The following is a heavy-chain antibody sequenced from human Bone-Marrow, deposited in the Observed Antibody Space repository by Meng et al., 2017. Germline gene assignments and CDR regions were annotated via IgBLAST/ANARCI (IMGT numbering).Heavy chain of an antibody. CDR3: ARVSSGSFDV. Sequence: SETLSLTCTVAGGSISSYYWGWIRQPPGKGREWIGSIVHRGNTYYNPSLKSRTTMSGDTSKNQFSLKVTSVTAADTAVYYCARVSSGSFDVWGQGTLVTVSS. CDR2: IVHRGNT. J-gene: IGHJ5*02. D-gene: IGHD1-26*01. V-gene: IGHV4-38-2*02. CDR1: GGSISSYY.